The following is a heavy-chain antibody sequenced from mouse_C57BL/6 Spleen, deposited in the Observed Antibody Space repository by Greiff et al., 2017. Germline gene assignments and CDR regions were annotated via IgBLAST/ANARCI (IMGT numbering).Heavy chain of an antibody. D-gene: IGHD2-4*01. J-gene: IGHJ1*03. Sequence: VQLQQPGAELVRPGSSVKLSCKASGYTFTSYWMDWVKQRPGQGLEWIGNIYPSDSETHYNQKFKDKATLTVDKYSSTAYMQLMSLTSEDSAVYYCARSSVYYDYWYFDVWGTGTTVTVSS. CDR2: IYPSDSET. CDR1: GYTFTSYW. CDR3: ARSSVYYDYWYFDV. V-gene: IGHV1-61*01.